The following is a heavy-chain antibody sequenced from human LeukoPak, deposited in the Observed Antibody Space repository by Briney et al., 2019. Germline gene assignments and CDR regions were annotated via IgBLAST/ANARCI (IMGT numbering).Heavy chain of an antibody. J-gene: IGHJ3*02. D-gene: IGHD4-11*01. V-gene: IGHV1-2*02. Sequence: ASVKVSCKASGYSFSGSFIQWVRQAPGQGLEWMGWINPDSGGTRYAQRFQDRVTMTRDTSITTAYMELSSLRSDDTAIYYCARETTDAFEIWGQGTMATVSS. CDR1: GYSFSGSF. CDR3: ARETTDAFEI. CDR2: INPDSGGT.